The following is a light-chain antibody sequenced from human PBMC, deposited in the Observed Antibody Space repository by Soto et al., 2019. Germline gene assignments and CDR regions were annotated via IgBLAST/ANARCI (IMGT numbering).Light chain of an antibody. CDR3: QQYNDWPRGT. V-gene: IGKV3-15*01. CDR1: QSVRSN. CDR2: DAS. J-gene: IGKJ1*01. Sequence: EIVMTQSPVTLSVSPGEKATLACGASQSVRSNLAWYQQKPGQTPRHLIYDASTRAAGVPARFSGSGSGREFAPTISSQQAEDFAVYYCQQYNDWPRGTFGQGTKVEIK.